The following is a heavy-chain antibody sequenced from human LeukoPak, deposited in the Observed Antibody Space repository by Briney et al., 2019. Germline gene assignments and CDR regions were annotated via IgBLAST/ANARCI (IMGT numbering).Heavy chain of an antibody. V-gene: IGHV1-69*05. Sequence: GASVKVSCKASGGTFSSYAISWVRQAPGQGLEWMGRIIPIFGTANYAQKFQGRVTITTDESTSTAYMELSSLRSEDTAVYYCARDALRTGYLAGYSYYMDVWGKGTTVTVSS. CDR3: ARDALRTGYLAGYSYYMDV. D-gene: IGHD3/OR15-3a*01. J-gene: IGHJ6*03. CDR1: GGTFSSYA. CDR2: IIPIFGTA.